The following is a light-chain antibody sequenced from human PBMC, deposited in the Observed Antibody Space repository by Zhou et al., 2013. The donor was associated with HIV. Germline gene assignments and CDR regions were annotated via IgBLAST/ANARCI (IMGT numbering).Light chain of an antibody. Sequence: EIVMTQSPDTLPVSAGERATLSCRASQSVRSNLAWYQQRPGQAPRLLIYDASTRATGIPARFSGSGSETEFTLIISSLQSEDFALYYCQQYDTWPSFGQGTKLQIK. CDR1: QSVRSN. J-gene: IGKJ2*01. V-gene: IGKV3-15*01. CDR3: QQYDTWPS. CDR2: DAS.